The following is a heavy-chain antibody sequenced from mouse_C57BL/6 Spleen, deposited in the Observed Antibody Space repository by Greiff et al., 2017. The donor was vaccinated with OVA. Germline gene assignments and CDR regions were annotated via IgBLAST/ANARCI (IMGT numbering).Heavy chain of an antibody. Sequence: QVQLQQPGAELVKPGASVKLSCKASGYTFTSYWMQWVKQRPGQGLEWIGEIDPSDSYTNYNQKFKGKATLTVDTSSSTAYMQLSSLTSEDSAVYYCATGTGEAWFAYWGQGTLVTVSA. J-gene: IGHJ3*01. V-gene: IGHV1-50*01. CDR3: ATGTGEAWFAY. CDR1: GYTFTSYW. CDR2: IDPSDSYT. D-gene: IGHD4-1*01.